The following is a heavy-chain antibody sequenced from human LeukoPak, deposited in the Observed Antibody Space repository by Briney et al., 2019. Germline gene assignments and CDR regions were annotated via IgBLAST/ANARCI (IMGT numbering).Heavy chain of an antibody. CDR2: FDYSGST. J-gene: IGHJ5*01. V-gene: IGHV4-59*11. Sequence: KASETLSLTCTVSGGSISSHNWSRIQQPPGKGLEWIGDFDYSGSTDYNPSLKSRVTISGDTSKNQFSLKLTSVTAADTAVYYCAGDRGGAAAFDWFDSWGQGTLVTVSS. CDR1: GGSISSHN. D-gene: IGHD6-13*01. CDR3: AGDRGGAAAFDWFDS.